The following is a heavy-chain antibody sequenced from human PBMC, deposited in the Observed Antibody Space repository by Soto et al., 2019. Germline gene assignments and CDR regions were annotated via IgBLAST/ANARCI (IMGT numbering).Heavy chain of an antibody. CDR1: GGSFSGYY. Sequence: PSETLSLTCAVYGGSFSGYYWSWIRQPPGKGLEWIGEINHSGSTNYNPSLKSRVTISVDTSKNQFSLKLSSVTAADTAVYYCARGGKWLRFGGNFDYWGQGTLVTVSS. D-gene: IGHD5-12*01. J-gene: IGHJ4*02. CDR3: ARGGKWLRFGGNFDY. V-gene: IGHV4-34*01. CDR2: INHSGST.